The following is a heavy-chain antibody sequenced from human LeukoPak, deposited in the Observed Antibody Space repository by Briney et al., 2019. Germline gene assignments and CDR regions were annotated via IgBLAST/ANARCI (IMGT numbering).Heavy chain of an antibody. CDR3: ARGGYSYGSGDFDY. Sequence: SETLSLTCAVYGGSFSGYYWSWVRQPPGKGLEWIGEINHSGSTNYNPSLKSRVTISVDTSKNQFSLKLSSETAADTAVYYCARGGYSYGSGDFDYWGQGTLVTVSS. V-gene: IGHV4-34*01. D-gene: IGHD5-18*01. CDR2: INHSGST. J-gene: IGHJ4*02. CDR1: GGSFSGYY.